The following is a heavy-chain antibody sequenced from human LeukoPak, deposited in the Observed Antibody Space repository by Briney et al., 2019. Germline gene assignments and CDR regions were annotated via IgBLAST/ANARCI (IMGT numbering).Heavy chain of an antibody. J-gene: IGHJ1*01. Sequence: SETLSLTCTVSGGSISSYYWSWIRQPPGKGLEWIGYIYYSGSTSYNPSLKSRVTIPVDTSKNQFSLKLSSVTAADTAVYYCARDHYYDSSGYTFRHWGQGTLVTVSS. D-gene: IGHD3-22*01. CDR3: ARDHYYDSSGYTFRH. CDR2: IYYSGST. CDR1: GGSISSYY. V-gene: IGHV4-59*01.